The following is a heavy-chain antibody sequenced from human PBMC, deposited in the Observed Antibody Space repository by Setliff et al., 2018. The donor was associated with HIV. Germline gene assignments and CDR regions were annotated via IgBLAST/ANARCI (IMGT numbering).Heavy chain of an antibody. D-gene: IGHD2-15*01. V-gene: IGHV3-30*15. J-gene: IGHJ4*02. CDR2: ITYDGSIT. Sequence: GGSLRLSCVASGFTFINFAIHWVRQAPGKGREWVSVITYDGSITYYVDTVKGRFTISRDNSKNTLYLQLGSLRPEDTALYYCASARIPTGETSTSVDYWGQGTLVTVSS. CDR1: GFTFINFA. CDR3: ASARIPTGETSTSVDY.